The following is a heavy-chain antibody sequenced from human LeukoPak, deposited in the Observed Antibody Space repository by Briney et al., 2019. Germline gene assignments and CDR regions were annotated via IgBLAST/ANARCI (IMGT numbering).Heavy chain of an antibody. J-gene: IGHJ4*02. CDR1: GGSISSSIYY. CDR3: ARVSSDNLDY. D-gene: IGHD1-14*01. Sequence: SETLSLTCTVSGGSISSSIYYWGWIRQPPGKGLEWIGSMSHTGSTHYNPSLQSRVTISVDTSKNQFSLKLSSVTAADTAVYYCARVSSDNLDYWGQGTLVTVSS. CDR2: MSHTGST. V-gene: IGHV4-39*07.